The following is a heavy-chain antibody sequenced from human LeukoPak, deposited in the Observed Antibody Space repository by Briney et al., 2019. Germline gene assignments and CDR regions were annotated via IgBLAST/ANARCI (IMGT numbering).Heavy chain of an antibody. CDR3: ARLLRGGYFDWLHPVLDY. J-gene: IGHJ4*02. V-gene: IGHV4-34*01. CDR2: INHSGST. D-gene: IGHD3-9*01. CDR1: GGSFSGYY. Sequence: SETLSLTCAVYGGSFSGYYWSWIRQPPGKGLEWIGEINHSGSTNYNPPLKSRVTISVDTSKNQFSLKLSSVTAADTAVYYCARLLRGGYFDWLHPVLDYWGQGTLVTVSS.